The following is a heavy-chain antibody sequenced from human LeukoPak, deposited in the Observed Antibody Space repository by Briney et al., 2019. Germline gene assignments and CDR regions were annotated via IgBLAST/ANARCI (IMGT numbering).Heavy chain of an antibody. J-gene: IGHJ4*02. D-gene: IGHD3-22*01. CDR3: ARDGSGSGYYGFN. V-gene: IGHV3-30-3*01. CDR1: GFTFSSYA. Sequence: PGGSLRLSCAASGFTFSSYAMHWVRQAPGKGLEWVAVISYDGSNKYYADSVKGRFTISRDNSKNTLYLQMNSLRAEDTAVYYCARDGSGSGYYGFNWGQGTLVTVSS. CDR2: ISYDGSNK.